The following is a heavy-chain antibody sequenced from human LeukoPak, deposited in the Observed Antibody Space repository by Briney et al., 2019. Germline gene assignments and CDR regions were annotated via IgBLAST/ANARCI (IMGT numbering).Heavy chain of an antibody. CDR1: GFSFSNYA. CDR3: AKDPYYYDGSGYYYEYFYH. V-gene: IGHV3-23*01. J-gene: IGHJ1*01. D-gene: IGHD3-22*01. Sequence: GGSLRLSCVASGFSFSNYAMSWVRQAPGGGLEWLSSISANGVTTYHADSVKGRFIISRDNSRNVLYLQMDGLRAEDTALYYCAKDPYYYDGSGYYYEYFYHWGQGTVVTVSS. CDR2: ISANGVTT.